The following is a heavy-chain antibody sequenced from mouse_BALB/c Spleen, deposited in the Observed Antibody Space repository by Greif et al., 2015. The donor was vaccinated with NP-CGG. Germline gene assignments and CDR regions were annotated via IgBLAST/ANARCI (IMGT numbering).Heavy chain of an antibody. D-gene: IGHD1-1*01. V-gene: IGHV1S127*01. J-gene: IGHJ1*01. Sequence: QVQLKQSGAELVKPGASVKMSCKASGYAFTSYWMHWVKQRPGQGLEWIGVIDPSDSYTSYNQKFKGKATLTVDTSSSTAYMQLSSLTSEDSAVYYCTRKGDYYGSSYWYFDVWGAGTTVTVSS. CDR1: GYAFTSYW. CDR3: TRKGDYYGSSYWYFDV. CDR2: IDPSDSYT.